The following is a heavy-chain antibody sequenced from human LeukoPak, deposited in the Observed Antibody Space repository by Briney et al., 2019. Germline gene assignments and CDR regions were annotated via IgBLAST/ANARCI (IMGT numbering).Heavy chain of an antibody. CDR2: ISSSSNTV. D-gene: IGHD1-26*01. CDR1: GFTFSDYY. J-gene: IGHJ4*02. CDR3: ARRAMGATSFDY. V-gene: IGHV3-11*04. Sequence: GGSLRLSCAASGFTFSDYYMTWVRQAPGKGLEWVSYISSSSNTVYYADSVKGRLTVSRDNAKNSLYLQMNNLRAEDTAVYYCARRAMGATSFDYWGQGTLVTVSS.